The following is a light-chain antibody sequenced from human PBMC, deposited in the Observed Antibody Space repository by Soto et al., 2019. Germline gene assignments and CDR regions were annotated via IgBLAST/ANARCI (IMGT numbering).Light chain of an antibody. CDR3: QQYGTSPT. V-gene: IGKV3-20*01. Sequence: EIVFTQSPSTVALSPVERSTLSCMASQSLSSSSSSLAWFRQKPGQAPRLLIYGASSRATGIPDRFSGSGSGTDFTLTISRLEPEDFAVYYCQQYGTSPTFGQGTKVDIK. CDR1: QSLSSSSSS. CDR2: GAS. J-gene: IGKJ1*01.